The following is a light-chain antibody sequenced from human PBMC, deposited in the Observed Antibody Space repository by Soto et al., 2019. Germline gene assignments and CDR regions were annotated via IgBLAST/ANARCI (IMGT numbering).Light chain of an antibody. CDR1: SSDVGGYNY. CDR3: CSYAGSDTFVV. Sequence: QSALTQPRSVSGSPGQSVTISCTGTSSDVGGYNYVSWYQQHPGKAPRLMIYDVRKRPSGVPDRFSGSKSGNTASLTISRLQADDEGGYHCCSYAGSDTFVVFGGGTKVTVL. J-gene: IGLJ2*01. V-gene: IGLV2-11*01. CDR2: DVR.